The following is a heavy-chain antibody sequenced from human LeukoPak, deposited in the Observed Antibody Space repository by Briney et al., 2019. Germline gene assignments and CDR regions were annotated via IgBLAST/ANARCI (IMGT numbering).Heavy chain of an antibody. CDR1: GLTPADYG. D-gene: IGHD2-2*01. Sequence: GGSLRLSCAASGLTPADYGMSWVRQAPGKGLEWVSAVSVSVSNTYYADSVKGRFTISRDNSKNTLYLQMNSLRAEDTAVYYCARRVWCSSTNCRGFDYWGQGTPVTVSS. CDR3: ARRVWCSSTNCRGFDY. V-gene: IGHV3-23*01. CDR2: VSVSVSNT. J-gene: IGHJ4*02.